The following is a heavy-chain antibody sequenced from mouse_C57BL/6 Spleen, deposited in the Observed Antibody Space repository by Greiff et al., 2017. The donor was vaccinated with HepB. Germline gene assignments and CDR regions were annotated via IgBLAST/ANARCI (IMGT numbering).Heavy chain of an antibody. CDR1: GFTFSDYY. CDR2: ISNGGGST. D-gene: IGHD1-1*01. CDR3: ARHGATVVATPFAY. Sequence: EVKLVESGGGLVQPGGSLKLSCAASGFTFSDYYMYWVRQTPEKRLEWVAYISNGGGSTYYPDTVKGRFTISRDNAKNTLYLQMSRLKSEDTAMYYCARHGATVVATPFAYWGQGTLVTVSA. J-gene: IGHJ3*01. V-gene: IGHV5-12*01.